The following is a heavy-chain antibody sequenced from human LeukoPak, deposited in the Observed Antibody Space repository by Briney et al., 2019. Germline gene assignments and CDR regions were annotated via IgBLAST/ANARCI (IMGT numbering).Heavy chain of an antibody. CDR3: ARDRVDTAMVTSRYFDL. V-gene: IGHV4-61*01. Sequence: SETLSLTCTVSGDSVRTNNYYWSWIRQPPGEGLEWIGYIHYSGNTNYNTSLKSRVTISVDTSKNQFSLKLSSVTAADTAVYYCARDRVDTAMVTSRYFDLWGRGTLVTVSS. D-gene: IGHD5-18*01. J-gene: IGHJ2*01. CDR1: GDSVRTNNYY. CDR2: IHYSGNT.